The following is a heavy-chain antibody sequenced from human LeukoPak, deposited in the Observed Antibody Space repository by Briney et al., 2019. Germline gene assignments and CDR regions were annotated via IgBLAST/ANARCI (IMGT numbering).Heavy chain of an antibody. V-gene: IGHV1-46*01. J-gene: IGHJ5*02. CDR3: ARDGGYCSSTSCNRDWFDP. D-gene: IGHD2-2*01. CDR2: INPSGGST. Sequence: ASVKVSCKASGYTFTSYYMHWVRQAPGQGLEWMGIINPSGGSTSYAQKFQGRVTMTRDMSTSTVYMELSSLRSEDTAVYYCARDGGYCSSTSCNRDWFDPWGQGTLVTLSS. CDR1: GYTFTSYY.